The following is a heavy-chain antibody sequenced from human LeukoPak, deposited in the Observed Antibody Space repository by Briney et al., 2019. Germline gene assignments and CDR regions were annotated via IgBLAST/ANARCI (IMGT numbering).Heavy chain of an antibody. CDR2: IYSGVST. Sequence: GGSLRLSCAASGFTVSDNYMYWVRQAPGKGREWVSLIYSGVSTYYADSAKDRVTIPRHSSRNTLYLQINSLRDDDWAMYYCSRGSPIVVTPSSAHYYDSWGQRTLVIVSS. D-gene: IGHD4-23*01. J-gene: IGHJ4*02. CDR3: SRGSPIVVTPSSAHYYDS. CDR1: GFTVSDNY. V-gene: IGHV3-53*04.